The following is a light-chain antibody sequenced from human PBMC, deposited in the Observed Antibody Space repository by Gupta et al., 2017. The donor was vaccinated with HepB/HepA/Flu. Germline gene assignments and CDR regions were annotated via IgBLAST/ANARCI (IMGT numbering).Light chain of an antibody. CDR1: QSRVYSDGNTY. CDR2: KVS. J-gene: IGKJ2*01. CDR3: KQGKHWPLS. Sequence: DVVMTPSPLSLPVTLGQPASISCRSSQSRVYSDGNTYLNWFQQRPGQSPRRLIYKVSNRDSGVPDRFSGSGSGADFTLKISMRDAEDVGVYYCKQGKHWPLSFGQGTKLDIK. V-gene: IGKV2-30*01.